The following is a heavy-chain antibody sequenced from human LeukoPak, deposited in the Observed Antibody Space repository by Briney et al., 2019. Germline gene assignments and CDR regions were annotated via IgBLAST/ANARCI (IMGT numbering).Heavy chain of an antibody. Sequence: PSQTLSLTCTVSGGSISSGSYYWSWIRQPAGKGLEWIGRIYTSGSTNYNPSLKSRVTISVDTSKNQFSLKLSSVTAADTAVYYCARSGSYSSYYYYYMDVWGKGTTVTISS. V-gene: IGHV4-61*02. CDR1: GGSISSGSYY. CDR3: ARSGSYSSYYYYYMDV. J-gene: IGHJ6*03. D-gene: IGHD1-26*01. CDR2: IYTSGST.